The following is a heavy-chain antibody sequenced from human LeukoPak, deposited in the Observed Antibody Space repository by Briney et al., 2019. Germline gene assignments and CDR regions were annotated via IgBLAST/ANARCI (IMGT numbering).Heavy chain of an antibody. V-gene: IGHV3-23*01. D-gene: IGHD3-10*01. CDR3: AKRSYYGSGALDY. CDR2: ISDSGDYT. CDR1: GFSFSTYA. J-gene: IGHJ4*02. Sequence: PGGSLRLSCAASGFSFSTYAMSWVRQAPGQGIVWVSVISDSGDYTYYADSVKGRFAISRDNSKNTLYLQMNSLRAEDTAVYYCAKRSYYGSGALDYWGQGTLVTISS.